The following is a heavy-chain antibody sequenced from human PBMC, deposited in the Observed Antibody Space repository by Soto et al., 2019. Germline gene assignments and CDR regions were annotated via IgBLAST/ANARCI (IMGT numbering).Heavy chain of an antibody. V-gene: IGHV1-8*01. Sequence: QVQLVQSGAEVKKPGASVKVSCKASGYTFTSYDINWVRQATGQGLEWMGWVNPNNGHTGYAQKFQGRVTMTRNTSISTAYMELDSPRSEDTAVYYCVRLYNYGSGSSVEWGQGTLVTVSS. CDR1: GYTFTSYD. D-gene: IGHD3-10*01. CDR2: VNPNNGHT. J-gene: IGHJ4*02. CDR3: VRLYNYGSGSSVE.